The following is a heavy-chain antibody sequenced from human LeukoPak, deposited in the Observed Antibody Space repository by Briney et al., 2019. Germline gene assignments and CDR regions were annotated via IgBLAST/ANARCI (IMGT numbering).Heavy chain of an antibody. D-gene: IGHD3-10*01. V-gene: IGHV1-2*02. CDR1: GYTFTGYY. Sequence: ASVKVSCKASGYTFTGYYMHWVRQAPGQGLEWMGWINPNSGGTNYAQKFQGRVTMTRDTSISTAYMELSRLRSDDTAVYYCARGLSGFGESIYNWFDPWGQGTLVTVSS. CDR2: INPNSGGT. J-gene: IGHJ5*02. CDR3: ARGLSGFGESIYNWFDP.